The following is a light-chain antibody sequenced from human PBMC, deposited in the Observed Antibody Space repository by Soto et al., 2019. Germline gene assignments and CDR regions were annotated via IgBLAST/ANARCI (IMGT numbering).Light chain of an antibody. CDR1: QDISAW. J-gene: IGKJ1*01. CDR2: KAT. CDR3: QQYSAFPWT. V-gene: IGKV1-5*03. Sequence: DIQMTQSPPTLSASVGDIVTITCRASQDISAWLAWYQQKPGKPPKLVIYKATALETGVPSRFSGSGSGTEFTLTISSLQPDDFTTYYCQQYSAFPWTFGQGTKVDIK.